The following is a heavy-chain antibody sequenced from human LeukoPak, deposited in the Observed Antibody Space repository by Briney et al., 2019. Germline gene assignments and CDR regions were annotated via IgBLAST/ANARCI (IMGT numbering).Heavy chain of an antibody. D-gene: IGHD4-17*01. CDR2: IYHSGST. Sequence: SETLSLTCAVSGGSISSGGYSWGWIRQPPRRGLEWIGYIYHSGSTYYNPALKSRVAISIDRSKNQCALKLSSVTAADTAVYYCARDGERAYFDYWGQGTLVTVSS. V-gene: IGHV4-30-2*01. CDR1: GGSISSGGYS. CDR3: ARDGERAYFDY. J-gene: IGHJ4*02.